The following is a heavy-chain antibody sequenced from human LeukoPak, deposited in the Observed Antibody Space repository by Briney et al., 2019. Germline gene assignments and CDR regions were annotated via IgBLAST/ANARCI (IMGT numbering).Heavy chain of an antibody. J-gene: IGHJ4*02. CDR3: ARELPRSVATTLHSNDY. D-gene: IGHD5-12*01. V-gene: IGHV1-2*02. Sequence: ASVKVSCKASGYTFTGYYMHWVRQAPGQGREWMGWINPNSGGTNYAQKFQGRVTMTRDTSISTAYMELSRLRSDDTAVYYCARELPRSVATTLHSNDYWGQGTLVTVSS. CDR1: GYTFTGYY. CDR2: INPNSGGT.